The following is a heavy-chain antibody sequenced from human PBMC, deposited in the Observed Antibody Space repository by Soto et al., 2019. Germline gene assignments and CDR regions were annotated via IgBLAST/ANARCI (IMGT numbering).Heavy chain of an antibody. CDR3: ARDRRGYTATPLGGFDP. V-gene: IGHV3-30-3*01. D-gene: IGHD5-18*01. J-gene: IGHJ5*02. CDR2: ISYDGSNK. Sequence: QVQLVESGGGVVQPGRSLRLSCAASGFTFSSYAMHWVRQAPGKGLEWVAVISYDGSNKYYADSVKGRFTISRDNSKNTLYLQMNGLRAEDTAVYYCARDRRGYTATPLGGFDPWGQGTLVTVSS. CDR1: GFTFSSYA.